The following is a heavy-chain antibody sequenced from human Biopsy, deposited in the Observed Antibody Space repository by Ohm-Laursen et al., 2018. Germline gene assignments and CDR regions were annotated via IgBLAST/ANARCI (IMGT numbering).Heavy chain of an antibody. D-gene: IGHD3-9*01. CDR1: RASISNGGYF. CDR3: APQTPRDPDILTGAYHYDMAV. V-gene: IGHV4-31*03. J-gene: IGHJ6*02. CDR2: IYNSGNT. Sequence: TLSLTCTVSRASISNGGYFWSWVRQRPGKGLEWIGHIYNSGNTYYHPSLQSRVTISIDTSKTQFSLRLASVTAADTAVYYCAPQTPRDPDILTGAYHYDMAVWGQGTTVTVSS.